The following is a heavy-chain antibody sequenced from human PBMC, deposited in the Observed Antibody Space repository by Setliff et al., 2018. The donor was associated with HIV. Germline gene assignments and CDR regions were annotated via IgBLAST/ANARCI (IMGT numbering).Heavy chain of an antibody. D-gene: IGHD2-15*01. V-gene: IGHV1-46*01. J-gene: IGHJ4*02. CDR3: ARVYCSISTCDDEYFFDY. CDR1: GYTFTSYY. Sequence: ASVKVSCNASGYTFTSYYIHWLRQVPGQGLEWMGVMNPNGRSTDFAQKFQGRLSLTTDTSTNTVYLELNSLRSDDTAVYYCARVYCSISTCDDEYFFDYWGQGTLVTVS. CDR2: MNPNGRST.